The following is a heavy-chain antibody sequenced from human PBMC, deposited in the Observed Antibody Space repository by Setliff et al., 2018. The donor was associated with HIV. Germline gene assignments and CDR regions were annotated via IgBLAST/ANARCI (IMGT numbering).Heavy chain of an antibody. D-gene: IGHD2-15*01. Sequence: ASVKVSCKASGYTFKTYGISWVRQAPGHGLEWMGWISTYSDETSYAQNLQGRVTMTTDTSTSTADMELRSLRSDDTAMYYCAGERPYCSGGSCYGLNYFDCWGQGTLVTVSS. V-gene: IGHV1-18*01. CDR1: GYTFKTYG. J-gene: IGHJ4*02. CDR2: ISTYSDET. CDR3: AGERPYCSGGSCYGLNYFDC.